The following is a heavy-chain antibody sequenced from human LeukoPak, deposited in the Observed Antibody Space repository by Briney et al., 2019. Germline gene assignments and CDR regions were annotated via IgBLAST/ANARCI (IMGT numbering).Heavy chain of an antibody. J-gene: IGHJ5*02. CDR2: INGGGSST. D-gene: IGHD5-12*01. CDR1: GFTFSSYA. Sequence: PGGSLRLSCAASGFTFSSYAVSWVRQAPGKGLEWVSAINGGGSSTFYADSVKGRFTISRDNSKNTLYLQMDSLRVEDTAIYYCAKDRGYVNWFDPWGQGTLVTVSS. CDR3: AKDRGYVNWFDP. V-gene: IGHV3-23*01.